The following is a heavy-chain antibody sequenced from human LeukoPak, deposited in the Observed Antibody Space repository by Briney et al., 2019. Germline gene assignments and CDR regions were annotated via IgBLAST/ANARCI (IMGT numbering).Heavy chain of an antibody. J-gene: IGHJ4*02. CDR3: ARVTDNWGAGYYFDY. Sequence: ASVKVSCKAPGYTFTSYGISWVRQAPGQGLEWMGWISAYNGNTNYAQKLQGGVTMTTDTSTSTAYMELRSLRSDDTAVYYCARVTDNWGAGYYFDYWGQGTLVTVSS. CDR1: GYTFTSYG. D-gene: IGHD7-27*01. CDR2: ISAYNGNT. V-gene: IGHV1-18*01.